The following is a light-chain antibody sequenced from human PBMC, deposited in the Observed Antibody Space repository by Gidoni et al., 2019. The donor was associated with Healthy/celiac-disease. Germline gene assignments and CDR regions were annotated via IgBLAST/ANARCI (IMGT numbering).Light chain of an antibody. Sequence: DIQVNQSPSSLSASVGDKVTITCRASQSSSSYLNWYQPKPGKAPKLLIYAASSLQSWVTSRFSGSGSGTDFTLTISSLQPEDFATYYCQQSYSTLTFGGGTKVEIK. CDR2: AAS. J-gene: IGKJ4*01. CDR1: QSSSSY. V-gene: IGKV1-39*01. CDR3: QQSYSTLT.